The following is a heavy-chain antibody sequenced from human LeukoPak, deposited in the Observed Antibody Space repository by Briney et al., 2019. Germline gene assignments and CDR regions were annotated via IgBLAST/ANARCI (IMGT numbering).Heavy chain of an antibody. D-gene: IGHD3-10*01. CDR3: ATLQQLWFGDLYRGGAFDI. CDR1: GYTLTELS. V-gene: IGHV1-24*01. CDR2: FDPEGGET. J-gene: IGHJ3*02. Sequence: ASVKVSCKVSGYTLTELSMPWVRQVPGKRLEWMGGFDPEGGETIYAQRIQGRVTMTEDTSTDTAYMELSSLRSDDTAVYYCATLQQLWFGDLYRGGAFDIWGQGTLVTVSS.